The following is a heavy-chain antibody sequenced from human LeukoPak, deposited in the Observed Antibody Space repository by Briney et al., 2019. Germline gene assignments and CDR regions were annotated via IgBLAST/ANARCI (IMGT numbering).Heavy chain of an antibody. CDR2: ISWNSGSI. CDR1: GFTFDDYA. Sequence: GGSLRLSCAASGFTFDDYAMHWVRQAPGKGLEWVSGISWNSGSIGYADSVKGRFTISRDNAKNSLYLQMNSLRAEDTALYYCARLGINGGLDYWGQGTLVTVSS. J-gene: IGHJ4*02. D-gene: IGHD7-27*01. V-gene: IGHV3-9*01. CDR3: ARLGINGGLDY.